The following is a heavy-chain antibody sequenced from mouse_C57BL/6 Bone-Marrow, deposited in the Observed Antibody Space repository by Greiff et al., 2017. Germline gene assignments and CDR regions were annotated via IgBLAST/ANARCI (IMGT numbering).Heavy chain of an antibody. Sequence: QVQLQQPGAELVMPGASVKLSCKASGYTFTRYWMHWVKQRPGQGLEWIGEIDPSDSYTNYNQKFKGKSTLTVDTSSRTAYMQLSSLTSEDSAVYCRTGGERYFDDWGTGTTVTVSS. CDR1: GYTFTRYW. CDR2: IDPSDSYT. V-gene: IGHV1-69*01. J-gene: IGHJ1*03. CDR3: TGGERYFDD.